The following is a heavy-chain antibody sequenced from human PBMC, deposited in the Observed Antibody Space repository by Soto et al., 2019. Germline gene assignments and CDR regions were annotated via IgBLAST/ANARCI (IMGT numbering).Heavy chain of an antibody. CDR2: ISFDGSNK. Sequence: GGSLRLSCAASGFRFSNYAAHWVRQAPGKGLEWVAIISFDGSNKYYADSVKGRFTISRDNFKDTLSPQMNSLRVEDTAVYYCAKAGDGGFDYWGQGTLVTVSS. CDR3: AKAGDGGFDY. CDR1: GFRFSNYA. J-gene: IGHJ4*02. V-gene: IGHV3-30-3*01.